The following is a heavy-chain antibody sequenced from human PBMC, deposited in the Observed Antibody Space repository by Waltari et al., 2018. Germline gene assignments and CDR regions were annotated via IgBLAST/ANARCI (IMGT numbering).Heavy chain of an antibody. CDR2: VLGSGRT. Sequence: QLQLQESGPGLVKPSGTLSLICAVSGDSMSNKWWSWVRQSPGKGLEWIGQVLGSGRTNYNPSFASRVTISLDTSTYQFALKMTSATAADTALYYCARDRGRGLYLDTWGPGTLVTVSP. V-gene: IGHV4-4*02. D-gene: IGHD2-15*01. CDR3: ARDRGRGLYLDT. J-gene: IGHJ4*02. CDR1: GDSMSNKW.